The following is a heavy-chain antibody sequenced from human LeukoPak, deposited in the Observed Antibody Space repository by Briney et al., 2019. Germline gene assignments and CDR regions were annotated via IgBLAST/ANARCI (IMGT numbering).Heavy chain of an antibody. V-gene: IGHV4-34*01. CDR3: ARGLTSTVVTDY. D-gene: IGHD4-23*01. Sequence: SETLSLTCAVYGGSFSGYYWSWIRQPPGKGLEWIGEINHSGSTNYNPSLKSRVTISVDTSKNQFSLKLSSVTAADTAVYYCARGLTSTVVTDYWGQGTLVTVSS. J-gene: IGHJ4*02. CDR1: GGSFSGYY. CDR2: INHSGST.